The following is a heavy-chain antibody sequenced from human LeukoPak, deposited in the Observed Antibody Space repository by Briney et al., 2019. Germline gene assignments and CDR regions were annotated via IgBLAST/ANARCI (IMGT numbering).Heavy chain of an antibody. CDR3: ARGARMNDY. CDR2: IFYSGST. V-gene: IGHV4-30-4*01. D-gene: IGHD2-15*01. J-gene: IGHJ4*02. Sequence: XXIXXXPGKGLEWIGSIFYSGSTYYNPSLKSRVTISVYTSKNQFSLKLSSVTAADTAVYYCARGARMNDYWGQGTLVTVSS.